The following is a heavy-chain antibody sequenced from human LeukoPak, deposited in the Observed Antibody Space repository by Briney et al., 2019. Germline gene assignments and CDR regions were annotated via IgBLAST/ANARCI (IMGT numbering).Heavy chain of an antibody. J-gene: IGHJ6*03. CDR3: ARGGRRIAAASTDYYYMDV. V-gene: IGHV5-51*01. D-gene: IGHD6-13*01. Sequence: GESLKISCKGSGYSSTSYWIGWVRQMPGKGLEWMGIIYPGDSDTRYSPSFQGQVTTSADKSISTAYLQWSSLKASDTAMYYCARGGRRIAAASTDYYYMDVWGKGTTVTVSS. CDR2: IYPGDSDT. CDR1: GYSSTSYW.